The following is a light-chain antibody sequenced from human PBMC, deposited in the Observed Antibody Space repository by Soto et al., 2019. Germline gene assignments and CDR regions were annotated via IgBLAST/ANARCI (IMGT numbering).Light chain of an antibody. CDR3: QSYDRSLSAV. J-gene: IGLJ2*01. CDR2: GNS. Sequence: QSMLTQPPSVSGTPGQRVTISCTGSSSNIGAGYDVHWYQQLPGTAPKLLINGNSNRPSGVPDRFSGSKSGTSASLAITGLQAEDEADYYCQSYDRSLSAVFGGGTKLTV. V-gene: IGLV1-40*01. CDR1: SSNIGAGYD.